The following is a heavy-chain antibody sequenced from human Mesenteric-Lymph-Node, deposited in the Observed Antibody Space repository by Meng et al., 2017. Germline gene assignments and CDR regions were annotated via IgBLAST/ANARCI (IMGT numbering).Heavy chain of an antibody. J-gene: IGHJ4*02. D-gene: IGHD6-13*01. Sequence: QVQLVPAGAEVKKPGASVKVYCKASGYTFTGYYMHWVRQSPGQGLEWMGRINPNSGGTNYAQKFQGRVTMTRDTSISTAYMELSRLRSDDTAVYYCARGLPIYSSSLSYWGQGTLVTVSS. CDR2: INPNSGGT. CDR3: ARGLPIYSSSLSY. V-gene: IGHV1-2*06. CDR1: GYTFTGYY.